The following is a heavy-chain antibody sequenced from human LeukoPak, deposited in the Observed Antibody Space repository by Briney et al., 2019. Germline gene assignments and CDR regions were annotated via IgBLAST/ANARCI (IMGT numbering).Heavy chain of an antibody. Sequence: PSQTLSLTCTVSGGSISSGRYYWSWIRQPAGKGLEWIGRIYTSGSTNHNPSLTSRVTISVDTSKNQFSLELSSVAAADTAVYYCAREGNWAPGAFDIWGQGTMVTVSS. CDR2: IYTSGST. V-gene: IGHV4-61*02. D-gene: IGHD7-27*01. CDR1: GGSISSGRYY. J-gene: IGHJ3*02. CDR3: AREGNWAPGAFDI.